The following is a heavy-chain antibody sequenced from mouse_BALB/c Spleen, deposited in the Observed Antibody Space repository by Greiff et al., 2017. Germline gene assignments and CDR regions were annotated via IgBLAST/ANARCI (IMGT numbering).Heavy chain of an antibody. Sequence: EVQLVESGGGLVKPGGSLKLSCAASGFTFSSYTMSWVRQTPEKRLEWVATISSGGGNTYYPDSVKGRFTISRDNAKNNLYLQMSSLRSEDTALYYCARYYYGSSPYAMDYWGQGTSVTVSS. J-gene: IGHJ4*01. V-gene: IGHV5-9*03. CDR3: ARYYYGSSPYAMDY. D-gene: IGHD1-1*01. CDR1: GFTFSSYT. CDR2: ISSGGGNT.